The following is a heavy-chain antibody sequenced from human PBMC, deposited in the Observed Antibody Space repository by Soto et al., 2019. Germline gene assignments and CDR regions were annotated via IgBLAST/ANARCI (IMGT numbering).Heavy chain of an antibody. D-gene: IGHD1-26*01. V-gene: IGHV3-30*18. CDR2: ISYDGSNT. CDR3: AKEGGLSGSYYISSSYYFDY. CDR1: GFTFSSYG. J-gene: IGHJ4*02. Sequence: QVQLVESGGGVVQPGRSLRLSCVASGFTFSSYGMHWVRQAPGKGLEWVAIISYDGSNTYYADSVKGRFTISRDNSXNTLYLQMNSLRAEDTSVYYCAKEGGLSGSYYISSSYYFDYWGQGTRVTVSS.